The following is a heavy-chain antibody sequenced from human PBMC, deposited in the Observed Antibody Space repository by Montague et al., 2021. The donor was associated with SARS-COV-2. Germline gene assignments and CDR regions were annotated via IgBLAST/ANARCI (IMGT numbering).Heavy chain of an antibody. Sequence: ETLSLTCTVSGGSIRSYYWSWIRQPPGKGLEWIGEIYSSGSTNYNPSLKSRVTISMDTSKSQFSLKLTSVTAADTAVYYCARHTRGWQPFDFWGQGTLVTVSS. V-gene: IGHV4-59*01. CDR2: IYSSGST. D-gene: IGHD6-19*01. J-gene: IGHJ4*02. CDR3: ARHTRGWQPFDF. CDR1: GGSIRSYY.